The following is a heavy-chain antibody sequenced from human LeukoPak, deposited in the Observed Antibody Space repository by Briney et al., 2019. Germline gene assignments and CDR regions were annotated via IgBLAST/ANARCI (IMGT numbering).Heavy chain of an antibody. CDR2: INHSGST. CDR1: GGSFSGYY. J-gene: IGHJ6*02. V-gene: IGHV4-34*01. Sequence: SETPSLTCAVYGGSFSGYYWSWIRQPPGKGLEWIGEINHSGSTNYNPSLKSRVTISVDTSKNQFSLKLSSVTAADTAVYYCARGYCSGGSCYSRSYYGMDVWGQGTTVTVSS. CDR3: ARGYCSGGSCYSRSYYGMDV. D-gene: IGHD2-15*01.